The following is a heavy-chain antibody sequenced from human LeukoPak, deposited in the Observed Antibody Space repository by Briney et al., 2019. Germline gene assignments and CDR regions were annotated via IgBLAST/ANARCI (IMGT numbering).Heavy chain of an antibody. V-gene: IGHV1-2*02. D-gene: IGHD2-2*01. CDR1: GYTFTGYY. CDR3: ARDPAGRRYCSSTGCRASLFDP. Sequence: GASVKVSCKASGYTFTGYYMHWVRQAPGQGLEWMGWINPNSGGTNYAQKFQGRVTMTRDTSISTAYMELSRLRSDDTAVYYCARDPAGRRYCSSTGCRASLFDPWGQGTLVTVSS. J-gene: IGHJ5*02. CDR2: INPNSGGT.